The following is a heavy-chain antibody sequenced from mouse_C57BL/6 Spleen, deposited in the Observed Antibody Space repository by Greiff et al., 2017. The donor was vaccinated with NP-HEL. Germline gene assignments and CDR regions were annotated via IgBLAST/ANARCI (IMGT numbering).Heavy chain of an antibody. D-gene: IGHD2-12*01. V-gene: IGHV1-59*01. J-gene: IGHJ4*01. CDR3: ARRRLTTGYAMDY. Sequence: QVQLQQPGAELVRPGTSVKLSCKASGYTFTSYWMHWVKQRPGQGLEWIGVIDPSDSYTNYNQKFKGKATLTVDTSSSTAYMQLSSLTSEDSAVYYCARRRLTTGYAMDYWGQGTSVTVSS. CDR1: GYTFTSYW. CDR2: IDPSDSYT.